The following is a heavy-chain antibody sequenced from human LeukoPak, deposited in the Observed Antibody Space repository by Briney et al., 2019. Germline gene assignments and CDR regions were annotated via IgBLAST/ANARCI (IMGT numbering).Heavy chain of an antibody. J-gene: IGHJ4*02. V-gene: IGHV1-2*02. D-gene: IGHD2-8*01. CDR3: ARGTMLTTYCDY. CDR1: GYTFTSYN. Sequence: ASVKVSCKASGYTFTSYNMNWVRQAPGQGLEGMGWINPNSRGTNYAQKFQGRVTMTRDTSISTAYMELSRLRSDDTAVYYCARGTMLTTYCDYWGQGTLVTVSS. CDR2: INPNSRGT.